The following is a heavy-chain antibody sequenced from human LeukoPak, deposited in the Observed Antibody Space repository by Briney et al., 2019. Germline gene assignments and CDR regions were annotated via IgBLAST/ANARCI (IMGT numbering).Heavy chain of an antibody. Sequence: GGSLRLSCAASGFTFSSYCMLWVRQAPGKGLEWVAFIRYDGSNKYYADSVKGRFTISRDNSKNTLYLQMNSLRAEDTAVYYWAKDRRIAAVHAPEDFDIWGQGTMVTVSS. CDR1: GFTFSSYC. J-gene: IGHJ3*02. D-gene: IGHD6-13*01. CDR2: IRYDGSNK. CDR3: AKDRRIAAVHAPEDFDI. V-gene: IGHV3-30*02.